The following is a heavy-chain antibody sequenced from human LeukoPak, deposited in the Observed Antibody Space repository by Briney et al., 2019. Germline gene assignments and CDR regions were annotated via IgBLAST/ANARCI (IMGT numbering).Heavy chain of an antibody. V-gene: IGHV1-69*04. J-gene: IGHJ5*02. CDR3: AGGRITIFGVVTLNWFDP. D-gene: IGHD3-3*01. CDR1: GGTFSSYA. CDR2: IIPILGIA. Sequence: VKVSCKXSGGTFSSYAISWVRQAPGQGLEWMGRIIPILGIANYAQKFQGRVTITADKSTSTAYMELSSLRSEDTAVYYCAGGRITIFGVVTLNWFDPWGQGTLVTVSS.